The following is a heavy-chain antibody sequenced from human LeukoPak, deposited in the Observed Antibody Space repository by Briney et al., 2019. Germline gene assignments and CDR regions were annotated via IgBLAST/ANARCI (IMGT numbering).Heavy chain of an antibody. Sequence: GGSLRLSCTASGFTFGDYAMSWFRQAPGKGLEWVGFIRSKAYGGTTEYAASVKGRFTISRDDSKSIAYLQMNSLKTEDTAVYYCTRDLCSSTSRYPYYYYYMDVWGKGTTVTVSS. D-gene: IGHD2-2*01. CDR3: TRDLCSSTSRYPYYYYYMDV. V-gene: IGHV3-49*03. CDR1: GFTFGDYA. J-gene: IGHJ6*03. CDR2: IRSKAYGGTT.